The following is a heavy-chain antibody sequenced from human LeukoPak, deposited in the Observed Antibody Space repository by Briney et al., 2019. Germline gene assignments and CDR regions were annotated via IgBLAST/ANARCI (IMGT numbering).Heavy chain of an antibody. Sequence: GASVKVSCKASGYSFTNYHITWVRQAPGQGLEWMGWISTYNGNTNYAQKFQGRVTMTTDTSTSTAYMELRSLRSDDTAVYYCARDRLRFLEWFPWDYWGQGTLVTVSS. V-gene: IGHV1-18*01. CDR1: GYSFTNYH. CDR3: ARDRLRFLEWFPWDY. CDR2: ISTYNGNT. D-gene: IGHD3-3*01. J-gene: IGHJ4*02.